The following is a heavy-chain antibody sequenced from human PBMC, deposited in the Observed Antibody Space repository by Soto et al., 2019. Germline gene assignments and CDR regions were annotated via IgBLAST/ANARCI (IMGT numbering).Heavy chain of an antibody. Sequence: GSLRLSCAASGFTFSDYYMSWIRQAPGKGLEWVSYISSSGSTIYYADSVKGRFTISRDNAKNSLYLQMNSLRAEDTAVYYCARADYSNYGPNYYYYGMDVWGQGTTVTVSS. J-gene: IGHJ6*02. V-gene: IGHV3-11*01. CDR3: ARADYSNYGPNYYYYGMDV. D-gene: IGHD4-4*01. CDR1: GFTFSDYY. CDR2: ISSSGSTI.